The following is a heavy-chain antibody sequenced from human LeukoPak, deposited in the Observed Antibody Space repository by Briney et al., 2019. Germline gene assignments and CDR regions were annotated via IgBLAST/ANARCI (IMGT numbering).Heavy chain of an antibody. Sequence: SENLSLTCSVSGSSITSVSYWAWIRQAPEKGLEWIGGLSHTGVTYYNPSLTSRLSTSVDTSNNRFSLTLRSVTAADTAVYYCARVGSSNSHYDHWGPGTLVTVSS. CDR1: GSSITSVSY. D-gene: IGHD3-10*01. CDR2: LSHTGVT. J-gene: IGHJ4*02. CDR3: ARVGSSNSHYDH. V-gene: IGHV4-38-2*02.